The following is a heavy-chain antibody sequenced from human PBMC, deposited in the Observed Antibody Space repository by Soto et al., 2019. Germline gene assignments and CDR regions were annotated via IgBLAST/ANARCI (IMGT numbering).Heavy chain of an antibody. Sequence: GASVKVSCKASGYTFTSYGISWVRQAPGQGLEWMGWISAYNGNTNYAQKLQGRVTMTTDTSTSTAYMELRSLRSDDTAVYYCARERYYDVLTGPDYWGQGTLVTVSS. V-gene: IGHV1-18*01. J-gene: IGHJ4*02. D-gene: IGHD3-9*01. CDR1: GYTFTSYG. CDR3: ARERYYDVLTGPDY. CDR2: ISAYNGNT.